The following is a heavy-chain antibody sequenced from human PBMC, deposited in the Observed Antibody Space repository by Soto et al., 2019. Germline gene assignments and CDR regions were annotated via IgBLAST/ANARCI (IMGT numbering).Heavy chain of an antibody. D-gene: IGHD1-1*01. CDR3: ARDNLGVWNDPDYYYGMDV. J-gene: IGHJ6*01. CDR2: IIPIFGTA. V-gene: IGHV1-69*13. Sequence: SVKVSCKASGGTFSSYAISRVRQAPGQGLEWMGGIIPIFGTANYAQKFQGRVTITADESTSTAYMELSSLRSEDTAVYYCARDNLGVWNDPDYYYGMDVWGQGIPVTV. CDR1: GGTFSSYA.